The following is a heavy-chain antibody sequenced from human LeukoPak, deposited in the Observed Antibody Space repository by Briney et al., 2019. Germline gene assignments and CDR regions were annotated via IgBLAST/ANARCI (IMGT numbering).Heavy chain of an antibody. J-gene: IGHJ3*02. V-gene: IGHV1-2*02. Sequence: ASVKVSCKASGYTFTGYYMHWVRQAPRQGLEWMGWINPNSGGTNYAQKFQGRVTMTRDTSITTAYMELSRLRSDDTAVYYCAREFPTIYRAWATPFGAFDIWGPGTMVTVSS. D-gene: IGHD3-3*01. CDR2: INPNSGGT. CDR3: AREFPTIYRAWATPFGAFDI. CDR1: GYTFTGYY.